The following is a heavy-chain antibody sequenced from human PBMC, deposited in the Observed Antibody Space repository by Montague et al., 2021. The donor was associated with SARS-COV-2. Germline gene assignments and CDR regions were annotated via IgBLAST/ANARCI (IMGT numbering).Heavy chain of an antibody. CDR2: IWNDGSNK. CDR3: ARGSLYCSGGSCYWDAFDI. D-gene: IGHD2-15*01. Sequence: SLRLSCAASGFTFSSYGMHWVRQAPGKGLEWVAVIWNDGSNKYYADSVKGRFTISRDNSKNTLYLQMNSLRAEDTAVYYCARGSLYCSGGSCYWDAFDIWGQGTMVTVSS. CDR1: GFTFSSYG. V-gene: IGHV3-33*01. J-gene: IGHJ3*02.